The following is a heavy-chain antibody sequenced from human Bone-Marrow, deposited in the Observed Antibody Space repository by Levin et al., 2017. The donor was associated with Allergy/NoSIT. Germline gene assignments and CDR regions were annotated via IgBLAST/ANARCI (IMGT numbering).Heavy chain of an antibody. J-gene: IGHJ4*02. CDR1: GYTFTSYD. CDR2: MNPNSGNT. Sequence: GESLKISCKASGYTFTSYDINWVRQATGQGLEWMGWMNPNSGNTGYAQKFQGRVTMTRNTSISTAYMELSSLRSEDTAVYYCARGLRSPRLHSGSYSVPRYWGQGTLVTVSS. V-gene: IGHV1-8*01. CDR3: ARGLRSPRLHSGSYSVPRY. D-gene: IGHD1-26*01.